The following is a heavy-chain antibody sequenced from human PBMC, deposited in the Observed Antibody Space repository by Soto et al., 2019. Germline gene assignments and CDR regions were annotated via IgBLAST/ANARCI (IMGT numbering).Heavy chain of an antibody. CDR2: IIPIFGIG. Sequence: QEQLVQSGAEVKKPGSSVKVSCKASGGTFNRYAISWVRQAQGQGLEWMGGIIPIFGIGNDAQRFQGRVTITADESTGTAYMELRSLRSEDTGVYYCARSAITLFGVVSIPPHYYSEMDVWGQGTTVTVSS. D-gene: IGHD3-3*01. CDR3: ARSAITLFGVVSIPPHYYSEMDV. J-gene: IGHJ6*02. V-gene: IGHV1-69*01. CDR1: GGTFNRYA.